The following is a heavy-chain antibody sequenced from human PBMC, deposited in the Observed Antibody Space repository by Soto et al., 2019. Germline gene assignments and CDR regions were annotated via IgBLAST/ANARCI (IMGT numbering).Heavy chain of an antibody. CDR2: VLPVFGTT. J-gene: IGHJ4*02. CDR3: ARDRALRGFDY. Sequence: QVQLVQSGAEVKKPGSSVKVSCKASGDTFTSNVISWVRQAPGQGLEWMGTVLPVFGTTNYAPKFRGRLTITADDSSSTAYMELRSLKSEDTAVYYCARDRALRGFDYWGQGTLVTVSS. D-gene: IGHD3-10*01. CDR1: GDTFTSNV. V-gene: IGHV1-69*18.